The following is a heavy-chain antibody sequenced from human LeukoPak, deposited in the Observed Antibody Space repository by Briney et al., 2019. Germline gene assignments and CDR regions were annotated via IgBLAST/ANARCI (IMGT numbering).Heavy chain of an antibody. Sequence: GASVKVSCKASGYTFTGYYMHWVRQAPGQGLEWMGWINPNSGGTNYAQKFQGRVNMTRDTSISTAYMELSRLRSDDTAVYYCARDSPYGDYVYFDYWGQGTLVTVSS. CDR3: ARDSPYGDYVYFDY. CDR1: GYTFTGYY. V-gene: IGHV1-2*02. J-gene: IGHJ4*02. CDR2: INPNSGGT. D-gene: IGHD4-17*01.